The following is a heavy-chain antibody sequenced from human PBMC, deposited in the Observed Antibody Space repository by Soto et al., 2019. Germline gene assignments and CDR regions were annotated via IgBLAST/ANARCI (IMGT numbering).Heavy chain of an antibody. D-gene: IGHD3-3*01. V-gene: IGHV4-34*01. CDR1: GGSFSGYY. CDR2: INHSGST. CDR3: ARARYDIWSGHNWFDP. J-gene: IGHJ5*02. Sequence: SETLSLTCAVYGGSFSGYYWSWIRQPPGKGLEWIGEINHSGSTNYNPSLKSRVTISVDTSKNQFSLKLSSVTAADTAVYYCARARYDIWSGHNWFDPWGQGTLDTVSS.